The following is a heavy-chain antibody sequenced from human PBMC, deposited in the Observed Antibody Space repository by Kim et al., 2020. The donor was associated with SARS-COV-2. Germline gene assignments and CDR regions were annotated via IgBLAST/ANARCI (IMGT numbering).Heavy chain of an antibody. J-gene: IGHJ4*02. D-gene: IGHD6-19*01. Sequence: HPSLKSRVTISVATSKNQFSLKRSSVTAADTAVYYCARSAVADPYYFDYWGQGTLVTVSS. CDR3: ARSAVADPYYFDY. V-gene: IGHV4-61*06.